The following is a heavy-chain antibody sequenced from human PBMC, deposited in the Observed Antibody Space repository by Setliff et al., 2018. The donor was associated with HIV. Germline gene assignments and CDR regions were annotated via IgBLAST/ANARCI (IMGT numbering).Heavy chain of an antibody. V-gene: IGHV4-59*12. CDR3: ARVGDSRSSYGMDV. Sequence: SETLSLTCNVSGVSITSYYWSWIRQSPGKGLEYIGYIYSNGGTNYNPSLKSRVRISVDTSKNQFSLKLSSVTAVDTAVYYCARVGDSRSSYGMDVWGQGTTVTVSS. CDR2: IYSNGGT. CDR1: GVSITSYY. J-gene: IGHJ6*02. D-gene: IGHD6-6*01.